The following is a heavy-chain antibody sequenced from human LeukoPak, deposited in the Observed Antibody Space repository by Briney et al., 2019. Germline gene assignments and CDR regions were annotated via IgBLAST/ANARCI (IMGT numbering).Heavy chain of an antibody. D-gene: IGHD1-26*01. V-gene: IGHV3-23*01. CDR1: GFTFSSYA. CDR2: ISGSGGST. J-gene: IGHJ4*02. CDR3: AKEMSSYTGGDFDY. Sequence: GGSLRLSCAASGFTFSSYAISWVRQAPGKGLEWVSDISGSGGSTYYADSVKGRYTISRHNSKNTLYLQMNSLRAEDTAVYYCAKEMSSYTGGDFDYWGQGTLVTVSS.